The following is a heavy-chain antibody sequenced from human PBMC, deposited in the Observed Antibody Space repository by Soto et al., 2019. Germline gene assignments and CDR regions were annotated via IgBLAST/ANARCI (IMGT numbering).Heavy chain of an antibody. Sequence: RAGGSLRLSCAASGFTFSSYSMNWVRQAPGKGLEWVSYISSSSSTIYYADSVKGRFTISRDNAKNSLYLQMNSLRAEDTAVYYCARDPTVDTAMVTSFDYWGQGTLVTVSS. CDR3: ARDPTVDTAMVTSFDY. V-gene: IGHV3-48*01. J-gene: IGHJ4*02. CDR2: ISSSSSTI. D-gene: IGHD5-18*01. CDR1: GFTFSSYS.